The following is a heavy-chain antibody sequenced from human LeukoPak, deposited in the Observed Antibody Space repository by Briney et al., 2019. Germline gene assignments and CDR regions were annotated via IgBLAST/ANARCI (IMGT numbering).Heavy chain of an antibody. J-gene: IGHJ4*02. CDR2: ISSNGGST. CDR1: GFTFSSYA. D-gene: IGHD6-19*01. V-gene: IGHV3-64*01. Sequence: QSGGSLRLSCAASGFTFSSYAMHWVRQAPGKGLEYVSAISSNGGSTYYANSVKGRFTISRDNSKNTLYLQMGSLRAEDMAVYYCARLAVADDFDYWGQGTLVTVSS. CDR3: ARLAVADDFDY.